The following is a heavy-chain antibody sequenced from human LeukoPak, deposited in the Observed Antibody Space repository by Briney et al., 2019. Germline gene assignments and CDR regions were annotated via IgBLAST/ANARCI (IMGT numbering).Heavy chain of an antibody. CDR2: IYYSRST. V-gene: IGHV4-59*01. J-gene: IGHJ6*03. D-gene: IGHD5-18*01. CDR3: ARTTEGGYTYDFFYYYYMDV. Sequence: SETLSLTCTVSGGSISSYYWSWIRQPPGKGLEWIGYIYYSRSTNYNPSLKSRVTISVDSSKNQFSLKLSSVTAADTAVYYCARTTEGGYTYDFFYYYYMDVWGKGTTVTIPS. CDR1: GGSISSYY.